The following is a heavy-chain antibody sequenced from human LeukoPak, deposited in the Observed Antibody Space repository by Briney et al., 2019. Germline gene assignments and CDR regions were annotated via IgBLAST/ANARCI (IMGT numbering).Heavy chain of an antibody. J-gene: IGHJ4*02. CDR3: ARDMWSSDFEY. CDR2: IWYDGSNK. Sequence: GGSLRLSCAASGFTFSSYGMHWVRQAPGKGLEWVAVIWYDGSNKYYADSVKGRFTISRDNSKNTLYLQMNSLRAEDTAVYYCARDMWSSDFEYWGQGTLVTVSS. CDR1: GFTFSSYG. D-gene: IGHD3-10*01. V-gene: IGHV3-33*01.